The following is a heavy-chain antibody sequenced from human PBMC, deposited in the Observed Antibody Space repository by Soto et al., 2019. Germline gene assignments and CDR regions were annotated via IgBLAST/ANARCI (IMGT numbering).Heavy chain of an antibody. Sequence: SETLSLTCTVSGGSISSYYWSWIRQPPGKGLEWIGYIYYSGSTNYNPSLKSRVTISVDTSKNQFSLKLSSVTAADTAVYYCARSSRTYISSWDSHYYYYGMDVWGQGTTVTVS. CDR1: GGSISSYY. J-gene: IGHJ6*02. D-gene: IGHD6-13*01. CDR2: IYYSGST. CDR3: ARSSRTYISSWDSHYYYYGMDV. V-gene: IGHV4-59*01.